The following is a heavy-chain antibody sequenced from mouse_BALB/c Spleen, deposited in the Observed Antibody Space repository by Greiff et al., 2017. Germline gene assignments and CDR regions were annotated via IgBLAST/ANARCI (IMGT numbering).Heavy chain of an antibody. CDR1: GFNIKDTY. D-gene: IGHD2-2*01. Sequence: EVQLQQSGAELVKPGASVKLSCTASGFNIKDTYMHWVKQRPEQGLEWIVRIDPANGNTKYDPKFQGKATITADTSSNTAYLQLSSLTSEDTAVYYCASDYGYELAYWGQGTLVTVSA. J-gene: IGHJ3*01. V-gene: IGHV14-3*02. CDR3: ASDYGYELAY. CDR2: IDPANGNT.